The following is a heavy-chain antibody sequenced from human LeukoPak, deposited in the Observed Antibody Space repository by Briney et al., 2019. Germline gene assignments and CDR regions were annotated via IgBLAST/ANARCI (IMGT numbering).Heavy chain of an antibody. CDR2: IWYDGSNK. V-gene: IGHV3-33*01. CDR1: GFTFSTYG. CDR3: ARDPDGLRGYSFAYFHS. Sequence: PGRSLRLSCAASGFTFSTYGMHWVRQAPGKGLEWVAVIWYDGSNKYYADSVKGRFTISRDNSKNAMYLQMNDLRDEDTAVYYCARDPDGLRGYSFAYFHSWGQGTLVTVSS. D-gene: IGHD5-18*01. J-gene: IGHJ4*02.